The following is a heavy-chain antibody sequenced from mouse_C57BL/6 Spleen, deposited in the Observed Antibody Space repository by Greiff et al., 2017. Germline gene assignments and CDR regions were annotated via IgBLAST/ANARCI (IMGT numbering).Heavy chain of an antibody. J-gene: IGHJ3*01. D-gene: IGHD1-1*01. CDR2: INPGSGGT. V-gene: IGHV1-54*01. CDR3: ARGDCYGSSLAWFAY. Sequence: QVQLQQSGAELVRPGTSVKVSCKASGYAFTNYLIEWVKQRPGQGLEWIGVINPGSGGTNYNEKFKGKATLTADKSSSTAYMQLSSLTSEDSAVYVCARGDCYGSSLAWFAYWGQGTLVTVSA. CDR1: GYAFTNYL.